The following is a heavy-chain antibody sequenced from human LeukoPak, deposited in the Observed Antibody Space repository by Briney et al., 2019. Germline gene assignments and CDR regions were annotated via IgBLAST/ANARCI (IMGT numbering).Heavy chain of an antibody. J-gene: IGHJ4*02. CDR2: INPSGGST. V-gene: IGHV1-46*01. Sequence: ASVKVSCKASGYTFIGYYLHWVRQAPGQGLEWMGIINPSGGSTSYAQKFQGRVTMTRDTSTSTVYMELSSLRSEDTAVYYCARDREIAAAGFDYWGQGTLVTVSS. CDR3: ARDREIAAAGFDY. D-gene: IGHD6-13*01. CDR1: GYTFIGYY.